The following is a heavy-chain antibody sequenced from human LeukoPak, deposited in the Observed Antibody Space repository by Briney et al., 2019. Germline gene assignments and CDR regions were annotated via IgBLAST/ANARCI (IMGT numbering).Heavy chain of an antibody. V-gene: IGHV4-59*01. CDR3: ARRVAPLDAFDI. J-gene: IGHJ3*02. Sequence: SETLSLTCTVSGASISSDYWNWIRQPPGKGLEWIGYIYYSGSTNYNPSLKSRVTISVDTSKNQFSLKLSSVTAADTAVYYCARRVAPLDAFDIWGQGTMVTVSS. CDR2: IYYSGST. CDR1: GASISSDY. D-gene: IGHD5-12*01.